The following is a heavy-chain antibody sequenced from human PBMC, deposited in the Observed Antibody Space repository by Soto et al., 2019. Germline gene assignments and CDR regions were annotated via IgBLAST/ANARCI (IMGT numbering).Heavy chain of an antibody. CDR3: ARVTYNWNYAPLGMDG. D-gene: IGHD1-7*01. V-gene: IGHV4-39*01. J-gene: IGHJ6*02. CDR2: IYYSGST. Sequence: ERLSLTCTVSGGCISSSSYDWGWIRQPPGKGLEWIGSIYYSGSTYYNPSLKSRVTISVDTSKNQFSLKLSSVTAADTAVYYCARVTYNWNYAPLGMDGWGQGTTVSVSS. CDR1: GGCISSSSYD.